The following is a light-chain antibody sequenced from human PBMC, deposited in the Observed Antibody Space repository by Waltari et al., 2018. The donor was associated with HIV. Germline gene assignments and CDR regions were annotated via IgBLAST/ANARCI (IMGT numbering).Light chain of an antibody. CDR1: QSVNNN. CDR3: QQYNFWPPLT. Sequence: EIVLTQSPATLSVSPGERATLSCRASQSVNNNLAWYQQKPGQVPRLLIDGASTRATGIPARFSGSGSGTEFTLTISSLQSEDFAVYYCQQYNFWPPLTFGGGTKVEIK. J-gene: IGKJ4*01. CDR2: GAS. V-gene: IGKV3-15*01.